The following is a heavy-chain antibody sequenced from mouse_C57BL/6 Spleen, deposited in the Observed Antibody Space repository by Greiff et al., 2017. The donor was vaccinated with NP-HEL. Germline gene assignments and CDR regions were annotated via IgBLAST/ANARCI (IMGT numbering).Heavy chain of an antibody. V-gene: IGHV1-69*01. Sequence: QVQLQQPGAELVMPGASVKLSCKASGYTFTSYWMHWVKQRPGQGLEWIGEIDPSDSYTNYNQKFKGKSTLTVAKSSSTAYMQLSSLTSEDSAVYYCAKSYYGSTLDYWGQGTTLTVSS. CDR2: IDPSDSYT. D-gene: IGHD1-1*01. CDR1: GYTFTSYW. CDR3: AKSYYGSTLDY. J-gene: IGHJ2*01.